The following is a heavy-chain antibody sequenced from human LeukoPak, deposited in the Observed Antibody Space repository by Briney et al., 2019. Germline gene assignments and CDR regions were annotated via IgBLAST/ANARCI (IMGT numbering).Heavy chain of an antibody. CDR1: GFSISSSDYY. Sequence: PSETLSLTCTASGFSISSSDYYWSWIRQHPTKGLEWIGYISYSGSTYYNPSLKSRVTISVDTSKNHFSLRLSSVTAADTAVYYCARNFDSYNAFDIWGQGTMVTVSS. D-gene: IGHD3-22*01. V-gene: IGHV4-31*03. CDR3: ARNFDSYNAFDI. CDR2: ISYSGST. J-gene: IGHJ3*02.